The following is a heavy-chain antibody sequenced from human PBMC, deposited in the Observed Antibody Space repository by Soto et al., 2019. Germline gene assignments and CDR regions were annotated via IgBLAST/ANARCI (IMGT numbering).Heavy chain of an antibody. CDR1: GFTFSSYA. Sequence: QVQLVESGGGVVQPGRSLRLSCAASGFTFSSYAMHWVRQAPGKGLEWVAVISYDGSNKYYADSVKGRFTISRDNSKNTLYLQMNSLRAEDTAVYYCARDPGVHCSSTSCPTAYYGMDVWGQGTTVTVSS. V-gene: IGHV3-30-3*01. D-gene: IGHD2-2*01. CDR2: ISYDGSNK. CDR3: ARDPGVHCSSTSCPTAYYGMDV. J-gene: IGHJ6*02.